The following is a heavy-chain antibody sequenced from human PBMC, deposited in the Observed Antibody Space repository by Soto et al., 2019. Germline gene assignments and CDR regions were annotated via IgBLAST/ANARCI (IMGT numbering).Heavy chain of an antibody. V-gene: IGHV4-59*01. D-gene: IGHD2-21*02. Sequence: PSETLSLTCTVSGGSISSYYWSWIRQPPGKGLEWIGYIYYSGSTNYNPSLKSRVTISVDTSKNQFSLKLSPVTAADTAVYYCAGCGGDCYGYPSFDYWGQGTLVTVSS. CDR3: AGCGGDCYGYPSFDY. CDR1: GGSISSYY. CDR2: IYYSGST. J-gene: IGHJ4*02.